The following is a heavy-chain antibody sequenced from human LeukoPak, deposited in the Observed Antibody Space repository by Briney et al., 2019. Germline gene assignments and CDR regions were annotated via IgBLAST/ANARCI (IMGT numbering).Heavy chain of an antibody. CDR3: ARDVGLLWFGEEGGMDV. J-gene: IGHJ6*02. V-gene: IGHV4-30-4*01. CDR2: IYNTVST. D-gene: IGHD3-10*01. Sequence: SETLTVTRTVSGGCVSRRGCYWRWARHQTRKGLEWIGYIYNTVSTYYNPSLKSRVTISVDTSKNQFSLRLTSVTAADTAVYYCARDVGLLWFGEEGGMDVWGQGTTVTVSS. CDR1: GGCVSRRGCY.